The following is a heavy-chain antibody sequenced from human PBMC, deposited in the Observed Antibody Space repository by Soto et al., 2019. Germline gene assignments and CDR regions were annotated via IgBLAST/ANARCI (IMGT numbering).Heavy chain of an antibody. V-gene: IGHV3-21*01. D-gene: IGHD2-15*01. CDR2: ISSSSSYI. CDR1: GFTFSSYS. Sequence: GGSLRLSCAASGFTFSSYSMNWVRQAPGKGLEWVSSISSSSSYIYYADSVKGRFTISRDNAKNSLYLQMNSLRAEDTAVYYCARDIYCSGGSCNLFGPGIDYWGQGTLVTVSS. CDR3: ARDIYCSGGSCNLFGPGIDY. J-gene: IGHJ4*02.